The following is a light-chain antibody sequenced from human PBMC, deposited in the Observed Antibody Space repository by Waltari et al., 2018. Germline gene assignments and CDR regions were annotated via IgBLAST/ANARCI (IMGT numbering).Light chain of an antibody. J-gene: IGLJ2*01. CDR1: KLGERY. CDR3: LAWDSDMSS. CDR2: QDL. V-gene: IGLV3-1*01. Sequence: YELTQPPSVSVSPGQTASITCSGDKLGERYICWYQQKPGQSPVLVIYQDLERPSGIPARFSGSKSGNTATLTISGTQAMDEADYYCLAWDSDMSSFGGGTKLTVL.